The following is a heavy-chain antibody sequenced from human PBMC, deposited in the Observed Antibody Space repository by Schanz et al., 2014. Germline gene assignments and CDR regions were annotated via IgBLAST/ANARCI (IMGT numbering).Heavy chain of an antibody. Sequence: QVQLQESGPGLVKSSETLSLTCTVSGGSISSSSHFWGWIRQPPGKGLERIGSIYYSGSTYYNPSLNSRLTISAATPKNHISLKLSSVTAPDTAVYYCARDLEGFDYWGQGTLVTVSS. J-gene: IGHJ4*02. CDR3: ARDLEGFDY. D-gene: IGHD1-1*01. CDR2: IYYSGST. CDR1: GGSISSSSHF. V-gene: IGHV4-39*02.